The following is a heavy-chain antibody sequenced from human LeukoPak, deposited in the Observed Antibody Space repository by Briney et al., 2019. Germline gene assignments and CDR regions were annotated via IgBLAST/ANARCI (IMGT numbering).Heavy chain of an antibody. CDR1: GYTFTSYG. Sequence: ASVKVSCKTSGYTFTSYGISWVRQAPGQRLEWMGWISTYNGNTNYAQKLQGRVTMTTDTSTSTVYMELRSLRSDDTAVYYCARDYSSGWPNFDYWGQGTLVTVSS. CDR2: ISTYNGNT. D-gene: IGHD6-19*01. V-gene: IGHV1-18*01. CDR3: ARDYSSGWPNFDY. J-gene: IGHJ4*02.